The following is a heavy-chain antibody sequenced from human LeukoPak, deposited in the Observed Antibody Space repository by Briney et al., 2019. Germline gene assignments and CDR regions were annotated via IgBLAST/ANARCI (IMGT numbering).Heavy chain of an antibody. CDR1: GYSITGYD. J-gene: IGHJ5*02. Sequence: PSETLSLTCSVSGYSITGYDWNWIRQPPGKGMEWIGYAYHSGITNYNPSLKSRVTISIDTSESQFSLRLNSVTSADRAIYYCARHGGTFDPWGQGILVTVSP. CDR3: ARHGGTFDP. D-gene: IGHD1-1*01. CDR2: AYHSGIT. V-gene: IGHV4-59*01.